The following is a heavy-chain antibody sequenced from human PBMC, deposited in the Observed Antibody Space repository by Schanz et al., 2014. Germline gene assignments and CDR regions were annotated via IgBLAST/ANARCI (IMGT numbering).Heavy chain of an antibody. J-gene: IGHJ4*02. Sequence: EVQLVQSGAEVKKPGESLRISCKASGYSFSPYWISWVRQMPGKGLEWLGRIDPSDSYTRNIPSFQGHVTISADKSISTAYLQWSSLKASDNAMYYCARLIMGGSYLDYWGQGTLVTVSS. CDR1: GYSFSPYW. CDR2: IDPSDSYT. CDR3: ARLIMGGSYLDY. V-gene: IGHV5-10-1*03. D-gene: IGHD1-26*01.